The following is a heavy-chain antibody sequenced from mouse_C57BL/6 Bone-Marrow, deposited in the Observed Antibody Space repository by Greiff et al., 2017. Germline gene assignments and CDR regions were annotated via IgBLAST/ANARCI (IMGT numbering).Heavy chain of an antibody. CDR2: SYPRSGNT. CDR1: GYTFTSYG. V-gene: IGHV1-81*01. CDR3: ARSYWYFDV. Sequence: VKLQESGAELARPGASVKLSCKASGYTFTSYGISWVKQRTGQGLEWIGESYPRSGNTYYNEKFKGKATLTADKSSSTAYMELRSLTSEDSAVYFCARSYWYFDVWGTGTTVTVSS. J-gene: IGHJ1*03.